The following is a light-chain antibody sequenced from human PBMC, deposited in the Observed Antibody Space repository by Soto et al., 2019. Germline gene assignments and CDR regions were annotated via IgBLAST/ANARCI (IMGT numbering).Light chain of an antibody. CDR2: TAS. CDR1: QSISTY. V-gene: IGKV1-39*01. J-gene: IGKJ1*01. CDR3: QHYNVYPWT. Sequence: DIQMTQSPSSLPASVGDRVTLTCRASQSISTYLNWYQQKPGKAPDLLIYTASSLESGVPSRFSGSGSGTEFTLSISSLQPDDFATYYCQHYNVYPWTFGQGTKVDIK.